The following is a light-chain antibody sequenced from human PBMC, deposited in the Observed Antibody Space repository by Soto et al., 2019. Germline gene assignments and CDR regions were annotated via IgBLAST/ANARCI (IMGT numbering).Light chain of an antibody. CDR3: QQYNNRAT. J-gene: IGKJ1*01. V-gene: IGKV3D-15*01. Sequence: EIVMTQSPVTLSVSPGETVTLSCRASQSLRSNLAWYQKKPGQTPRLLIYDTSNRAAGVPARFSGSGSGTEFTLTISSLQSEDFAVYYCQQYNNRATFGQGTKVDIK. CDR2: DTS. CDR1: QSLRSN.